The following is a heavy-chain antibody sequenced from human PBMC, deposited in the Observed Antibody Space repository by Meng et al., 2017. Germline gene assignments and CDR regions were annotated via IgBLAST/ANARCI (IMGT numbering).Heavy chain of an antibody. D-gene: IGHD6-6*01. J-gene: IGHJ4*02. Sequence: QVQLQQWGAGLLKPSDTLSLTCAVYGGSFSGYDWSWIRQPPGKGLEWIGEINHSGSTNYNPSLKSRVTISVDTSKNQFSLKLSSVTAADTAVYYCARRGIAARPFYYWGQGTLVTVSS. CDR3: ARRGIAARPFYY. CDR1: GGSFSGYD. CDR2: INHSGST. V-gene: IGHV4-34*01.